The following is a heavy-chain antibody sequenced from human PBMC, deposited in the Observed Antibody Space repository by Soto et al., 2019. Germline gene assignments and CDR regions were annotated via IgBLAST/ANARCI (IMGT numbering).Heavy chain of an antibody. CDR3: AKDRLGYGDYATFDY. CDR2: ISGSGGST. D-gene: IGHD4-17*01. V-gene: IGHV3-23*01. Sequence: PGGSLRLSCAAAGFTFSSYAMSWVRQAPGKGLEWVSAISGSGGSTYYADSVKGRFTISRDNSKNTLYLQMNSLRAEDTAVYYCAKDRLGYGDYATFDYWGQGTLVTVSS. J-gene: IGHJ4*02. CDR1: GFTFSSYA.